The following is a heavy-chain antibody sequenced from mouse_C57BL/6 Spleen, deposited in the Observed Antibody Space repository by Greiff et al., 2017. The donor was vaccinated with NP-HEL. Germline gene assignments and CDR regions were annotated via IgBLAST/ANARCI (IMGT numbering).Heavy chain of an antibody. V-gene: IGHV1-64*01. CDR3: ARRTTVVWDAMDY. D-gene: IGHD1-1*01. CDR2: IHPNSGST. J-gene: IGHJ4*01. CDR1: GYTFTSYW. Sequence: QVQLKQSGAELVKPGASVKLSCKASGYTFTSYWMHWVKQRPGQGLEWIGMIHPNSGSTNYNEKFKSKATLTVDKSSSTAYMQLSSLTSEDSAVYYCARRTTVVWDAMDYWGQGTSVTVSS.